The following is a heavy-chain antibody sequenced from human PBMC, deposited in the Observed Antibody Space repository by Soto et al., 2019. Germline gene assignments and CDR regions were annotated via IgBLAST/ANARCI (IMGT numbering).Heavy chain of an antibody. CDR3: GREPLRDAIDI. CDR2: IRANDESI. CDR1: GFDFRSYE. V-gene: IGHV3-48*03. Sequence: GVSLRLSWLASGFDFRSYEMNWVRQAPCKGLEWVSNIRANDESIYYADSVKGRVSVSRDNAKNSLFLEMNSLRVDDTAVYYCGREPLRDAIDIWGQGTMVTVSS. J-gene: IGHJ3*02.